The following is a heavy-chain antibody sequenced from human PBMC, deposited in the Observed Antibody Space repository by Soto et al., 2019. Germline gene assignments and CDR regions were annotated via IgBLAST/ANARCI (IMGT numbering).Heavy chain of an antibody. V-gene: IGHV3-30*18. J-gene: IGHJ6*02. Sequence: QVQLVESGGGEVQPGRSLTISCAASGFTFSTYGMHCVRQTPGKGLEWVAVISYDGTNKFYSDSVKGRFTISRDNFKNTRTLQMNSLRADDTAVYSCAKDLQSYGDYDYYCYGMDVWGLGTRVTVSS. CDR1: GFTFSTYG. CDR3: AKDLQSYGDYDYYCYGMDV. D-gene: IGHD4-17*01. CDR2: ISYDGTNK.